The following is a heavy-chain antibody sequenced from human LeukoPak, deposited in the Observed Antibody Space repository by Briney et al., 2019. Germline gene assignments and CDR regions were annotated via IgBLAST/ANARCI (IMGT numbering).Heavy chain of an antibody. CDR3: VRLQPNTGEWAFDI. J-gene: IGHJ3*02. CDR1: GGSISSYY. CDR2: ISNSGST. Sequence: PSETLSLTCTVSGGSISSYYWSWIRQPPGEGLEWIGYISNSGSTNYNPSLKSRVTILVDTSKNQLSLKLSYVTAADTAVYHCVRLQPNTGEWAFDIWGQGTLVSVSS. V-gene: IGHV4-59*01. D-gene: IGHD1-1*01.